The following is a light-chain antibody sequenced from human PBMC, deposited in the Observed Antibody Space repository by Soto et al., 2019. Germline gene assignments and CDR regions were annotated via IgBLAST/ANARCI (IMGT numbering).Light chain of an antibody. J-gene: IGLJ1*01. Sequence: SVLTHPPSVSGAPGQRVTISCTGSSSNLGAGYDVHWYQQRPGTAPKLLIFGNINRPSGVPDRFSGSKSGTSASLAITGLQAEDEGDYYCQSYDSTVTPRYVFGTGTKVTV. CDR1: SSNLGAGYD. CDR3: QSYDSTVTPRYV. V-gene: IGLV1-40*01. CDR2: GNI.